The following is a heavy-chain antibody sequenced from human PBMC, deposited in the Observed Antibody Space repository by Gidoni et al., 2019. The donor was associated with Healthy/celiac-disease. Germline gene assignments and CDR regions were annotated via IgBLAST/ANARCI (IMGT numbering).Heavy chain of an antibody. J-gene: IGHJ4*02. V-gene: IGHV4-59*01. CDR1: GGSISSYY. D-gene: IGHD2-21*02. Sequence: QVQLQESGPGLVKPSATLSLTCTVSGGSISSYYWSWIRPPPGKGLEWIGYIYYSGGTNYNPSLKSRVTISVDTSKNLCALMLSPVTAADTAVYYCARDARSPYCGGDCYILDYWGQGTLVTVSS. CDR3: ARDARSPYCGGDCYILDY. CDR2: IYYSGGT.